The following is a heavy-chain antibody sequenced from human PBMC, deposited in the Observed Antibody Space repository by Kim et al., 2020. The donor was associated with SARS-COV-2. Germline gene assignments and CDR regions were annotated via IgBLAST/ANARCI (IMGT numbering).Heavy chain of an antibody. CDR2: ISAYNGNT. CDR1: GYTFTSYG. D-gene: IGHD3-22*01. CDR3: ARVGIVVVITTVYYYYGMDV. Sequence: ASVKVSCKASGYTFTSYGISWVRQAPGQGLEWMGWISAYNGNTNYAQKLQGRVTMTTDTSTSTAYMELRSLRSDDTAVYYCARVGIVVVITTVYYYYGMDVWGHGTTVTVSS. V-gene: IGHV1-18*01. J-gene: IGHJ6*02.